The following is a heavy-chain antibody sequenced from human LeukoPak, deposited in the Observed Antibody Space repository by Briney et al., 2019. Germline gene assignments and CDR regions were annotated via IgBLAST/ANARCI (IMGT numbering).Heavy chain of an antibody. V-gene: IGHV4-39*07. CDR3: ARYNKSSWYFFDY. Sequence: SETLSLTCTVSGGSISSSSYYWGWIRQPPGKGLEWIGSIYHTGNTYYNPSFKSRVIISVDTSKNQFSLKLSSVTAADTAVYYCARYNKSSWYFFDYWGQGTLVTVSS. J-gene: IGHJ4*02. CDR2: IYHTGNT. D-gene: IGHD6-13*01. CDR1: GGSISSSSYY.